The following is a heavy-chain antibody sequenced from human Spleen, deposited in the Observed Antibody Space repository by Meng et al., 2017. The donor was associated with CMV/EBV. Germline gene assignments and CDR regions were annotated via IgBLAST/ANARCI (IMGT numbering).Heavy chain of an antibody. J-gene: IGHJ6*02. CDR1: GYTFTIYD. CDR2: MHTNSGNT. V-gene: IGHV1-8*01. Sequence: ASVKVSCKASGYTFTIYDINWVRQATGQGLEWMGWMHTNSGNTGYAQKFQGRVTMTRNTSISTAYMELRSLRSEDTAVYYCARKMSLAATRNYYGMDVWGQGTTVTVSS. D-gene: IGHD5-12*01. CDR3: ARKMSLAATRNYYGMDV.